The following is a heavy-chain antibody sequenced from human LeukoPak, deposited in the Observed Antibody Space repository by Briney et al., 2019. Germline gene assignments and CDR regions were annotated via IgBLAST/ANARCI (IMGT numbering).Heavy chain of an antibody. V-gene: IGHV1-69*05. J-gene: IGHJ2*01. CDR2: IIPIFGTA. D-gene: IGHD3-22*01. CDR3: ARDYYYDTSGHRSGYFDL. CDR1: GGTFSSYA. Sequence: GASVKVPCKASGGTFSSYAISWVRQAPGQGLEWMGGIIPIFGTANYAQKFQGRVTMTRDTSITTAYMELSSLRSEDTAVYYCARDYYYDTSGHRSGYFDLWGRGTLVTVSS.